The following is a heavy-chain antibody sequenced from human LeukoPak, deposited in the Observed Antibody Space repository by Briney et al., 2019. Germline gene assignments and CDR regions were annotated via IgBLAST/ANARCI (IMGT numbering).Heavy chain of an antibody. CDR3: ARASAGTLDLLDY. Sequence: GGSLRLSCAASGFTFSTYRMSWVRQAPGKGLEWVSSIISSSSYIYYADSLKGRFIISRDNAKNSLYLQMNSLRVEDTAVYYCARASAGTLDLLDYWGQGTLVTVSS. J-gene: IGHJ4*02. V-gene: IGHV3-21*01. CDR2: IISSSSYI. D-gene: IGHD6-13*01. CDR1: GFTFSTYR.